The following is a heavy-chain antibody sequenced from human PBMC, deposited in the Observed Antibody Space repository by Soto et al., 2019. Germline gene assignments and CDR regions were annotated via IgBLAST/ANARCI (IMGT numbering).Heavy chain of an antibody. Sequence: GGSLRLSCAASGFTFSSYGMHGVRQAPGKGLEGVAVISYDGRNKYYADSVKGRFTISRDNSKNTLYLQMNSLRAEDTAVHYCAKWTTWELLLGYFDYWGQGNLVNVPS. V-gene: IGHV3-30*18. CDR1: GFTFSSYG. D-gene: IGHD1-26*01. CDR2: ISYDGRNK. J-gene: IGHJ4*02. CDR3: AKWTTWELLLGYFDY.